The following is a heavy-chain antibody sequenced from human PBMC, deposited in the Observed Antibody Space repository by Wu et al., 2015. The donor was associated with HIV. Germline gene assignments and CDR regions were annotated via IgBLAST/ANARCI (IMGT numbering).Heavy chain of an antibody. CDR2: IRTYDGNT. CDR3: ARDSAAWLLGQALDY. V-gene: IGHV1-18*01. CDR1: GYSFTSYG. J-gene: IGHJ4*02. D-gene: IGHD3-22*01. Sequence: QVQLVQSGPEVKKPGASVKVSCKASGYSFTSYGITWVRQAPGQGLEWMGWIRTYDGNTNYAQKFQGRVTLTTDTSTSTAYMELRSLTSDDTATYYCARDSAAWLLGQALDYWGQGTLVTVSS.